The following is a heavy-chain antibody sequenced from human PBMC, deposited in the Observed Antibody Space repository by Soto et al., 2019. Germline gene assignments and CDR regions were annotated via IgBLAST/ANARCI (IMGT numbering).Heavy chain of an antibody. D-gene: IGHD2-8*01. CDR3: ARDKGEIVAAAINNHGVSNRIDF. CDR1: GFTFSDYC. J-gene: IGHJ4*02. Sequence: QVKVVESGGGVVQPGGSLRLSCAASGFTFSDYCMHWVRQAPGKGLEWLAPIWYDGSKKHYADSLEGRLSTSRDNSKNTVYLQINSLRAEDTAVYYCARDKGEIVAAAINNHGVSNRIDFCGQATLVTISS. V-gene: IGHV3-33*01. CDR2: IWYDGSKK.